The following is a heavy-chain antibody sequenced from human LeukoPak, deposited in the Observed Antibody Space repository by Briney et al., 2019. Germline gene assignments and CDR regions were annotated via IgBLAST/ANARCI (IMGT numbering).Heavy chain of an antibody. Sequence: ASVKVSCKASGYTFTGHYIHWVRQAPGQGLEWMGWNNPNSGGTTYAQKFQGRVTMTRDTSISTAYMELNNLRSDDTAVYYCARDQVARDIVLVLAATGTIDYWGQGTLVTVSS. CDR3: ARDQVARDIVLVLAATGTIDY. D-gene: IGHD2-15*01. J-gene: IGHJ4*02. CDR1: GYTFTGHY. CDR2: NNPNSGGT. V-gene: IGHV1-2*02.